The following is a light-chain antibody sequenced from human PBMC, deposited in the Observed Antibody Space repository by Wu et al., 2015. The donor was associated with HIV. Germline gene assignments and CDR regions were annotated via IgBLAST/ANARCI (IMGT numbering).Light chain of an antibody. CDR3: QQYNSYPYS. J-gene: IGKJ2*03. V-gene: IGKV1-5*03. Sequence: DTQMTQSPSTLSASVGDRVTITCRASQSISSWLAWYQQKRGRAPKLLIYKASSSESGVPSRFSGSGSGTEFTLTVNSLQPDDFATYYCQQYNSYPYSFGLGDRAGDQT. CDR1: QSISSW. CDR2: KAS.